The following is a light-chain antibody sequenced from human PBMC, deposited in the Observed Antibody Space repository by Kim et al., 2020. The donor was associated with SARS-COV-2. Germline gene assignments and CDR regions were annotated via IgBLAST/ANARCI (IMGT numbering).Light chain of an antibody. CDR2: EVS. CDR3: SSCAGTNNLV. V-gene: IGLV2-8*01. J-gene: IGLJ2*01. Sequence: QSVLTQPPSASGSPGQSVTISCIGTSSDVGGYNYVSWYQQHPGKVPKLLIYEVSKRPSGVPDRFSGSKSGNSASLTVSGLQAEDEADYYCSSCAGTNNLVFGGGTQLTVL. CDR1: SSDVGGYNY.